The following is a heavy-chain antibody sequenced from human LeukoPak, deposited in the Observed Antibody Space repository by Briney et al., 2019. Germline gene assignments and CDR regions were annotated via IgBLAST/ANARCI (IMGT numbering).Heavy chain of an antibody. CDR2: INPNSGGT. CDR1: GYTFTGYY. Sequence: ASVKVSCKASGYTFTGYYMHWVRQAPGQGLEWMGWINPNSGGTNYAQKFQGWVTMTRDTSISTAYMELSRLRSDDTAVYYCARVLIQGKQLGHFDYWGQGTLVTVSS. V-gene: IGHV1-2*04. D-gene: IGHD6-13*01. J-gene: IGHJ4*02. CDR3: ARVLIQGKQLGHFDY.